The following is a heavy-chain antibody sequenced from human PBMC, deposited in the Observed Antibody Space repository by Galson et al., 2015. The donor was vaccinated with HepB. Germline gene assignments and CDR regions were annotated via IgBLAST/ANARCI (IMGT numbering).Heavy chain of an antibody. D-gene: IGHD3-3*01. J-gene: IGHJ3*01. CDR1: GYTFTTYP. CDR3: ARVPFGAMDY. CDR2: INPGNGNT. V-gene: IGHV1-3*01. Sequence: SVKVSCKASGYTFTTYPIHWVRQAPGQRPEWMGWINPGNGNTRYSQKFRGRVTFTSDTSVTTAFMDLSSLRSEDTALYFRARVPFGAMDYWGQGTMVIVSS.